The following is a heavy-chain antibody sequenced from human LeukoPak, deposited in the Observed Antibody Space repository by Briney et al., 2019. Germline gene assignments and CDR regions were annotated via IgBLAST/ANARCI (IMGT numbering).Heavy chain of an antibody. D-gene: IGHD3-16*01. V-gene: IGHV4-39*07. CDR1: GGSISSSSYY. J-gene: IGHJ4*02. CDR3: ARAVWGTLTRVGYYFDY. Sequence: SETLSLTCTVSGGSISSSSYYWGWIRQPPGKGLEWIGSIYYSGSTYYNPSLKSRVTISVDTSKNQFSLKLSSVTAADTAVYYCARAVWGTLTRVGYYFDYWGQGTLVTVSS. CDR2: IYYSGST.